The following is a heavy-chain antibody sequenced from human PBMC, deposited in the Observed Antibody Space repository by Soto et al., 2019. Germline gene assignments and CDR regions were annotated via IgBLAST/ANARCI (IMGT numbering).Heavy chain of an antibody. CDR1: GGSVSSGSYY. CDR3: ARGLDLHYFDY. CDR2: IYYSGST. J-gene: IGHJ4*02. Sequence: QVQLQESGPGLVKPSETLSLTCTVSGGSVSSGSYYWSWIRQPPGKGLEWIGYIYYSGSTNYNPSLKSRVTISVDTSKNQFSLKLSSVTAADTDVYYCARGLDLHYFDYWGQGTLVTVSS. V-gene: IGHV4-61*01.